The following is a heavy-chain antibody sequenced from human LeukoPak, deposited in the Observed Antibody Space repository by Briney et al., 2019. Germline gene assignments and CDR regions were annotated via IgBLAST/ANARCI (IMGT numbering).Heavy chain of an antibody. J-gene: IGHJ6*03. CDR1: GGSISGYY. D-gene: IGHD2-8*01. Sequence: SETLSLTCTVSGGSISGYYWSWLRQPPGKGLEWIAYIHYIGNTSYNPSLKSRVTISVDMSKNQCSLRMTSVTAADTAVYYCARRSLMGTINYNYFMDVWGKGTTVTVAS. CDR3: ARRSLMGTINYNYFMDV. V-gene: IGHV4-59*08. CDR2: IHYIGNT.